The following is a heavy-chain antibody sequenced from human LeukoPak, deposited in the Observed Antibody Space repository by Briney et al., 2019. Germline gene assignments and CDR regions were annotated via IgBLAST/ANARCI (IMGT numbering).Heavy chain of an antibody. V-gene: IGHV3-23*01. CDR1: GLTFSSYA. CDR2: ISGSGGST. D-gene: IGHD6-19*01. CDR3: AKFPYSSGWLFDY. J-gene: IGHJ4*02. Sequence: GGSLRLSCAASGLTFSSYAMSWVRQAPGKGLEWDSAISGSGGSTYYADSVKGRFTISRDNSKNTLYLQMNSLRAEDTAVYYCAKFPYSSGWLFDYWGQGTLVTVSS.